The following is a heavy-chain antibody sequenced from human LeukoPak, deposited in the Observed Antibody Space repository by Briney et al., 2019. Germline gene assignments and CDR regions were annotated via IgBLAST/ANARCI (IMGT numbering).Heavy chain of an antibody. CDR1: GASVNSGNYY. D-gene: IGHD1-26*01. CDR2: IYTSGST. V-gene: IGHV4-61*02. Sequence: SQTLSLTCTVSGASVNSGNYYWTWIRQPAGKRLEWIGRIYTSGSTNYNPSLKSRVTISIDASKNQFSLRLSSVTAADTAVYYCTRGGELMNFWGQGTLVTVSS. J-gene: IGHJ4*02. CDR3: TRGGELMNF.